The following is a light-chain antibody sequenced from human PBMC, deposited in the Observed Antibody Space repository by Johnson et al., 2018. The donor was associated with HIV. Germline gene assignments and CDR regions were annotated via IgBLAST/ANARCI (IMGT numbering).Light chain of an antibody. Sequence: QSVLTQAPSVSAAPGQKVTISCSGSSSNIGNNYVSWYQQLPGTAPKLLIYETNKRPSGIPDRFSGSKSGTSATLGITGLQTGDEADYYCGAWDSSLSAHYVFGTGTKVTVL. CDR3: GAWDSSLSAHYV. CDR2: ETN. V-gene: IGLV1-51*02. CDR1: SSNIGNNY. J-gene: IGLJ1*01.